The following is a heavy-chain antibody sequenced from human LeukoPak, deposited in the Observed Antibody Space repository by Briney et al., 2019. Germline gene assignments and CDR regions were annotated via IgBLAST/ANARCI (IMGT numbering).Heavy chain of an antibody. V-gene: IGHV1-18*01. CDR2: ISAYNGNT. CDR3: ARDRYCSSTSCYTEGGDYFDY. CDR1: GYTFTSYG. Sequence: GASVKVSCKASGYTFTSYGISWVRQAPGQGLEWMGRISAYNGNTNYAQKLQGRVTMTTDTSTSTAYMELRSLRSDDTAVYYCARDRYCSSTSCYTEGGDYFDYWGQGTLDTVSS. J-gene: IGHJ4*02. D-gene: IGHD2-2*02.